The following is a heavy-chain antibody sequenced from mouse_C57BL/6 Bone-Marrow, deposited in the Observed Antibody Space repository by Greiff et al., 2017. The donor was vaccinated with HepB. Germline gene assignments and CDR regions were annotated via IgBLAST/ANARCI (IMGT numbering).Heavy chain of an antibody. Sequence: QVQLQQPGAELVKPGASVKLSCKASGYTFTSYWMHWVKQRPGQGLEWIGMIHPNSGSTNYNEKFKSKATLTVDKSSSTAYMQLSSLTSEDSAVYYWARGRGLLWLRRDDYWGQGTTLTVSS. V-gene: IGHV1-64*01. CDR3: ARGRGLLWLRRDDY. D-gene: IGHD2-2*01. CDR1: GYTFTSYW. J-gene: IGHJ2*01. CDR2: IHPNSGST.